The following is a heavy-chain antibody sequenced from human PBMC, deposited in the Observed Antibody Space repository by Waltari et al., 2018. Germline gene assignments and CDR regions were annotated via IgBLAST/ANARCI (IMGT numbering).Heavy chain of an antibody. CDR1: W. V-gene: IGHV4-4*02. Sequence: WWSWVRQSPEKGLEWIGQIHRSGRTYYNPSLESRVSVSMDTSNNKFFLKLSSAIAADTAVYYCARDRGRGLYFDSWGQETLVTVSP. CDR2: IHRSGRT. J-gene: IGHJ4*02. D-gene: IGHD2-15*01. CDR3: ARDRGRGLYFDS.